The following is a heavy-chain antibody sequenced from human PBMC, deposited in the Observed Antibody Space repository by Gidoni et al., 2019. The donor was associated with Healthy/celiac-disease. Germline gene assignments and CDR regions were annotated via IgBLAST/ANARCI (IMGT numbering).Heavy chain of an antibody. D-gene: IGHD3-10*01. CDR2: INHSGST. Sequence: QVQLQQWGAGLLKPSETLSLTCAVYGGSFSGYYWRWIRQPPGKGLEWIGEINHSGSTNYNPSLKSRVTISVDTSKNQFSLKLSSVTAADTAVYYCARGPRYYGSGSYYNQYYYYGMDVWGQGTTVTVSS. J-gene: IGHJ6*02. V-gene: IGHV4-34*01. CDR3: ARGPRYYGSGSYYNQYYYYGMDV. CDR1: GGSFSGYY.